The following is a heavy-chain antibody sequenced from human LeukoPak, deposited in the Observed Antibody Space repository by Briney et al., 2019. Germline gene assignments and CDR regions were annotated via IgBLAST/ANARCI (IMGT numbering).Heavy chain of an antibody. Sequence: GSLRLSCASSGFTFSSYAMHGVRQAPGKGLEWGAVISYDGRNEYYADPVKGGYTISRDNSKNTLSLQRNSLRAGDTAVYYCARDSRRLQVGVFVPWGERAPGSVSP. CDR1: GFTFSSYA. CDR2: ISYDGRNE. D-gene: IGHD5-24*01. CDR3: ARDSRRLQVGVFVP. V-gene: IGHV3-30*04. J-gene: IGHJ5*02.